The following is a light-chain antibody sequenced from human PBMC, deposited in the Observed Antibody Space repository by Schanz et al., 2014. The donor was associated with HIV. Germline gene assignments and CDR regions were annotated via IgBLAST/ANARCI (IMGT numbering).Light chain of an antibody. CDR2: GAS. J-gene: IGKJ4*01. V-gene: IGKV3-20*01. Sequence: EIVMTQSPDTLSVSPGERATLSCRTSESVSNNLAWYQQKPGQAPRPLIYGASSRATGIPDRFSGSGSGTDFTLTITRLEPEDFAVYYCQYFGNSGGTFGGGTKVEIK. CDR3: QYFGNSGGT. CDR1: ESVSNN.